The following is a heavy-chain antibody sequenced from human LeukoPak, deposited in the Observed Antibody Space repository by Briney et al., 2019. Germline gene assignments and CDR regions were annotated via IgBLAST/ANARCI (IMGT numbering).Heavy chain of an antibody. D-gene: IGHD3-22*01. CDR2: ISGSGGTT. CDR3: AKDLTYYYDSTGYYFDY. Sequence: PGGSLSLSCAASGFTFSSYAMSWVRQAPGKGLELVSGISGSGGTTYYADSVKGRFTISRDNSKNTLYLQLNSLRAEDTAIYYCAKDLTYYYDSTGYYFDYWGQGTLVTVSS. CDR1: GFTFSSYA. J-gene: IGHJ4*02. V-gene: IGHV3-23*01.